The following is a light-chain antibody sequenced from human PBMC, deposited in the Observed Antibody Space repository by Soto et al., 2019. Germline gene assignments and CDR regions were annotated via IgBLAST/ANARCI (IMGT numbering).Light chain of an antibody. CDR1: QSISSY. V-gene: IGKV1-39*01. J-gene: IGKJ3*01. CDR2: AAS. Sequence: DIQMTQSPSSLSASVGDRVTITCRASQSISSYLNWYQQKPGKAPKLLIYAASSLQSGAPSRFSGSGSWTDFTLTISSLQPEDCATYYCQQSYSTPPFTFGPGTKVDI. CDR3: QQSYSTPPFT.